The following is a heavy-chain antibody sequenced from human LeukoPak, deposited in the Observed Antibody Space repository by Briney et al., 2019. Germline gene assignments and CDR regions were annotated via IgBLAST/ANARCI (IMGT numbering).Heavy chain of an antibody. D-gene: IGHD2/OR15-2a*01. V-gene: IGHV4-39*07. CDR2: IYYSGNT. J-gene: IGHJ6*02. CDR3: ARAHSIASYYYGVDV. Sequence: SETLSLTCTVSGGSISSSYSYWGWIRQPPGKGLEWIGNIYYSGNTYYSPSLTSRVTLSVDTSENQFSLKLSPVTAADTAVYYCARAHSIASYYYGVDVWGQGTTVTVSS. CDR1: GGSISSSYSY.